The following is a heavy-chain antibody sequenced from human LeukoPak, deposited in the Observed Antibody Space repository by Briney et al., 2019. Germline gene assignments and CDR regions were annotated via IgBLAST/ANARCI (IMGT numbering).Heavy chain of an antibody. CDR3: ASHHDSHYYYGSGSYYNGGYYFDY. CDR2: ISGSGGST. D-gene: IGHD3-10*01. CDR1: GFTFNNYD. Sequence: GGTLRLSCAASGFTFNNYDMSWVRQAPGKGLEWVSTISGSGGSTYYADSVKGRVSISRDNSKNTLYLQMNSLRAEDTAVYYCASHHDSHYYYGSGSYYNGGYYFDYWGQGTLVTVSS. V-gene: IGHV3-23*01. J-gene: IGHJ4*02.